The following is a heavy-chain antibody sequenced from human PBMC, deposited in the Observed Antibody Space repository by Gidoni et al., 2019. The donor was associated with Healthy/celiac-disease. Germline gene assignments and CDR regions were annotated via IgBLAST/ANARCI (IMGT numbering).Heavy chain of an antibody. CDR3: ARVRNYYDSSGYFPPYSSWFDP. V-gene: IGHV1-69*01. CDR2: IIPMFGTA. D-gene: IGHD3-22*01. J-gene: IGHJ5*02. CDR1: GGTFRSYA. Sequence: QVQLVQSGAEVKKPGSSVKVSCQASGGTFRSYAIRWVRQAPGQGLEWMGGIIPMFGTANYAQKFQGRVTSTADESTSTAYMELSSLRSEDTAVYYCARVRNYYDSSGYFPPYSSWFDPWGQGTLVTVSS.